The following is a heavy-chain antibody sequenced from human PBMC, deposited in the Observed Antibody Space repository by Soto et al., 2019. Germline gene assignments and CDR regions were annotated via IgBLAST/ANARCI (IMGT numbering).Heavy chain of an antibody. CDR2: INHSGST. Sequence: SETLSLTCAVYGGSFSGYSWSWIRQPPGKGLEWIGEINHSGSTNYNPSLKSRATISVDTSKNQFSLKLSSVTAADTAVYYCARDLGPFNHYYYDSSGYYSGYWGQGTLVTVSS. D-gene: IGHD3-22*01. CDR3: ARDLGPFNHYYYDSSGYYSGY. J-gene: IGHJ4*02. CDR1: GGSFSGYS. V-gene: IGHV4-34*01.